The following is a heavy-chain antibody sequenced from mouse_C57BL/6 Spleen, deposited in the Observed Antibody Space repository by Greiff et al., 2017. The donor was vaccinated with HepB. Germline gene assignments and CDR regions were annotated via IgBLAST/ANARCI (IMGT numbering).Heavy chain of an antibody. Sequence: DVMLVESGEGLVKPGGSLKLSCAASGFTFSSYAMSWVRQTPEKRLEWVAYISSGGDYIYYADTVKGRFTISRDNARNTLYLQMSSLKSEDTAMYYCTRHYYGSTYFDYWGQGTTLTVSS. V-gene: IGHV5-9-1*02. D-gene: IGHD1-1*01. J-gene: IGHJ2*01. CDR3: TRHYYGSTYFDY. CDR1: GFTFSSYA. CDR2: ISSGGDYI.